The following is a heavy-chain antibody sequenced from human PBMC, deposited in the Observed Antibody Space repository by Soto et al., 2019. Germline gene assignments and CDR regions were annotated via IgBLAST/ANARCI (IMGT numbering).Heavy chain of an antibody. V-gene: IGHV1-18*01. D-gene: IGHD5-18*01. J-gene: IGHJ5*02. CDR1: GYTFNSYG. Sequence: QVQLVQSGAEVKKPGASVKVSCKASGYTFNSYGISWVRQAPGQGLEWMGWISPYNGNTNYAQKVQGRVTMTTDTSTTTAYMVLRSLSSDDTAVYYCARGKVQKSVDIAMGGSWFDPWGQGTLVTVSS. CDR3: ARGKVQKSVDIAMGGSWFDP. CDR2: ISPYNGNT.